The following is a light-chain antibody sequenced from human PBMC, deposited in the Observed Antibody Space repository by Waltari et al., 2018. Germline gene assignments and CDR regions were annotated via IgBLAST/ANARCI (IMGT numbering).Light chain of an antibody. CDR1: SSDVGGYTY. CDR2: DVS. Sequence: QSALTQPASVSGPHGQSITIPCSGTSSDVGGYTYLSWYQQYPGKAPKLMIYDVSHRPSWVSDRFSGSKSGSTASLTISGLQAEDEADYYCSSYTSSNTVVFGGGTKLTVL. J-gene: IGLJ2*01. CDR3: SSYTSSNTVV. V-gene: IGLV2-14*03.